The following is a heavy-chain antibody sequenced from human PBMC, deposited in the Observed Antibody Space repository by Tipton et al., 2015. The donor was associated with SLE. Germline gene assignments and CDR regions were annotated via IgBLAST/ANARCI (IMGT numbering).Heavy chain of an antibody. CDR2: ITGSGGFT. CDR3: AKEGPFGVVTVGY. J-gene: IGHJ4*02. Sequence: SLRLSCAASGFTFSSYSMNWVRQAPGKGLEWVAAITGSGGFTSYADSVKGRFTISRDNSKNTLYLQMNSLRAEDTAVYYCAKEGPFGVVTVGYWGQGTLVTVSS. V-gene: IGHV3-23*01. CDR1: GFTFSSYS. D-gene: IGHD3-3*01.